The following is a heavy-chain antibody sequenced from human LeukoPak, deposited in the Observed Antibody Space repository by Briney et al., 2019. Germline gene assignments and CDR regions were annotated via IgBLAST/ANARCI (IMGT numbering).Heavy chain of an antibody. D-gene: IGHD1-26*01. CDR1: GFTFTAYS. Sequence: GGSLRLSCAASGFTFTAYSMNGVRQAPGKGLEWVSSITTGSSYLYYADSVQGRFTISRDNTKNSLYPQMNSLRAEDTAVYYCARNRGVGGDDFDIWGQGTMVTVSS. CDR3: ARNRGVGGDDFDI. J-gene: IGHJ3*02. CDR2: ITTGSSYL. V-gene: IGHV3-21*01.